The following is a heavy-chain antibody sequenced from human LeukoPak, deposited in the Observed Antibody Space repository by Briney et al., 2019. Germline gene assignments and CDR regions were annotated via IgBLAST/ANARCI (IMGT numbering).Heavy chain of an antibody. Sequence: PGGSLRLSCAASGFTFSSYSMHWVRQAPGQGLEWVSSISSSSSYIHSADSVRGRFTISRDNAKNSLFLQMNSLRAEDTAVYYCARDEWGDAFDIWGQGTMVTVFS. CDR2: ISSSSSYI. CDR3: ARDEWGDAFDI. D-gene: IGHD1-26*01. J-gene: IGHJ3*02. V-gene: IGHV3-21*01. CDR1: GFTFSSYS.